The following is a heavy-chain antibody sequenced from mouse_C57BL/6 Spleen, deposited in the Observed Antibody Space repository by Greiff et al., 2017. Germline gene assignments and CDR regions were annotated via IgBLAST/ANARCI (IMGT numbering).Heavy chain of an antibody. CDR3: ARGDDGSSYGDRYFDY. Sequence: QVQLQQPGAELVRPGSSVKLSCKASGYTFTSYWMHWVKQRPIQGLEWIGNIDPSDSETHYNQKFKDKATLTVDKSSSTAYMQLSSLTSEDSAVYYCARGDDGSSYGDRYFDYWGQGTTLTVSS. D-gene: IGHD1-1*01. CDR2: IDPSDSET. V-gene: IGHV1-52*01. CDR1: GYTFTSYW. J-gene: IGHJ2*01.